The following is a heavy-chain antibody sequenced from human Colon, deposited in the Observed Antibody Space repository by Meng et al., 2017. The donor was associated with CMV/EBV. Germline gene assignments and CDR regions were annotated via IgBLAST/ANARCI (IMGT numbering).Heavy chain of an antibody. CDR3: VRAGYGGFIKDAFDL. CDR2: ISYDGTKT. J-gene: IGHJ4*02. V-gene: IGHV3-33*05. D-gene: IGHD1-26*01. Sequence: SGITLSNDKMHWVRQAPGKGLEWVAVISYDGTKTYHGDSVKGRFTISRDNSKNSLYLQMDNLRPADTGVYYCVRAGYGGFIKDAFDLWGQGALVTVSS. CDR1: GITLSNDK.